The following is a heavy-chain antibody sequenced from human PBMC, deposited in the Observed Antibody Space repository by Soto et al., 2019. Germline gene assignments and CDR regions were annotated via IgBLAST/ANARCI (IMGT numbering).Heavy chain of an antibody. CDR2: IWYDGSNK. D-gene: IGHD4-17*01. CDR1: GFTFSSYG. Sequence: QVQLVESGGGVVQPGRSLRLSCAASGFTFSSYGMHWVRQAPGKGLEWVAVIWYDGSNKYYADSVKSRFTISRDNSKNTLYLQMNSLRAEDTAVYYCARDNSDYGGNHFWYFDLWGRGTLVTVSS. J-gene: IGHJ2*01. V-gene: IGHV3-33*01. CDR3: ARDNSDYGGNHFWYFDL.